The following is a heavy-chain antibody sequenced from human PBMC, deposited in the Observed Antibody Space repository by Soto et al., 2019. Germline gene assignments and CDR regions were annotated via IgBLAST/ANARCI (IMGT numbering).Heavy chain of an antibody. Sequence: PSETLSLTCTVSGGSISSYYWSWIRQPPGKGLEWIGYIYYSGSTNYNPSLKSRVTISVDTSKNQFSLKLSSVTAADTAVYYCARDGGLYSSSWYGWFDPWGQGTLVTVSS. D-gene: IGHD6-13*01. CDR2: IYYSGST. V-gene: IGHV4-59*01. CDR1: GGSISSYY. CDR3: ARDGGLYSSSWYGWFDP. J-gene: IGHJ5*02.